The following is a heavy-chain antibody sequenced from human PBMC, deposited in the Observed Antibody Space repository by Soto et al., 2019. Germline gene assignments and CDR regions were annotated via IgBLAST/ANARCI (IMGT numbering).Heavy chain of an antibody. CDR3: ARDNGYWDGYTLDH. D-gene: IGHD5-18*01. Sequence: QVQLQESGPGLVKPSETLSLTCTVSGCSISSYYWSWIRQPPGKGLECIGYFYYSGSTNYNPALKSRVPMSVDTSKNQFSLKLRSVTAADTAVYYCARDNGYWDGYTLDHWGKGTLVSASS. CDR2: FYYSGST. CDR1: GCSISSYY. J-gene: IGHJ1*01. V-gene: IGHV4-59*01.